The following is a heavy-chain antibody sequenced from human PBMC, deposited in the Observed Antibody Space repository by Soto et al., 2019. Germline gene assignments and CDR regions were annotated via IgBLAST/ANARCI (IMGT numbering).Heavy chain of an antibody. CDR1: GCTFIKHG. CDR2: ISGHDGKT. J-gene: IGHJ4*02. CDR3: ARDFYPLAYYFDY. Sequence: AAVKVSCKACGCTFIKHGISWVRQAPGQGLEWVGWISGHDGKTKYARSLQGRVTMTTDTSTSTAYMELRSLTSDDTAVYYCARDFYPLAYYFDYWGQGTLVTVSS. V-gene: IGHV1-18*04.